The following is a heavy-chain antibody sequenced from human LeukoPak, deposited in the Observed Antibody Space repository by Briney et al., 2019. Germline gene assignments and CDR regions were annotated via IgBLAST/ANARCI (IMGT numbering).Heavy chain of an antibody. V-gene: IGHV4-38-2*02. CDR2: IYHSGST. CDR3: ARDGDILTGYYR. Sequence: SETLSLTCTVSGCSISSGYYWGWIRQPPGKGLEWIGSIYHSGSTYYNPSLKSRVTISVDTSKNQFSLKLSSVTAADTAVYYCARDGDILTGYYRWGQGTLVTVSS. J-gene: IGHJ4*02. D-gene: IGHD3-9*01. CDR1: GCSISSGYY.